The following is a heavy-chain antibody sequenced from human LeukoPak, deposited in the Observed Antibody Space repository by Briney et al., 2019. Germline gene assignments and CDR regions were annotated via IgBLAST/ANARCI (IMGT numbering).Heavy chain of an antibody. CDR3: AIIPYSRSPPARFDP. Sequence: GGSLRLSCAVSTFIFNSCVMTWVRQAPGKGLQYIASISGSGAYTYYADSVKGRFTISRDNSKNTLFLQMNSLRAEDTAVYYCAIIPYSRSPPARFDPWGQGTLVTVSS. D-gene: IGHD6-6*01. CDR1: TFIFNSCV. J-gene: IGHJ5*02. CDR2: ISGSGAYT. V-gene: IGHV3-23*01.